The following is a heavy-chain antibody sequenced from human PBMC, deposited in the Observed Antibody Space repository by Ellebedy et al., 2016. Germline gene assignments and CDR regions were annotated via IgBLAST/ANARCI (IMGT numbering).Heavy chain of an antibody. CDR1: GFTFDDYA. Sequence: GGSLRLXCAASGFTFDDYAMHWVRQAPGKGLEWVSGTSWNSGTIDYADSVKGRFTISRDNAKNSLYLQMNSLRAEDTALYYCAKDGGGRFLEWSSYLDVWGVGTTVIVSS. CDR3: AKDGGGRFLEWSSYLDV. J-gene: IGHJ6*03. D-gene: IGHD3-3*01. CDR2: TSWNSGTI. V-gene: IGHV3-9*01.